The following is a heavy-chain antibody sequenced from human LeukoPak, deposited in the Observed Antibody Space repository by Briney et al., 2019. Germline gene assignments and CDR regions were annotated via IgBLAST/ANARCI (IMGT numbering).Heavy chain of an antibody. J-gene: IGHJ4*02. CDR2: ISTSGTT. CDR3: ARGRVYYDSSGYYSYFDY. CDR1: GGSMSGYY. D-gene: IGHD3-22*01. V-gene: IGHV4-4*07. Sequence: SETLSLTCGVSGGSMSGYYWTWIRQPAGKGLEWIGRISTSGTTSYSPSLKSRVTISLDTSKNQFSLKLNSVTAADSAVYYCARGRVYYDSSGYYSYFDYWGQGTLVTVSS.